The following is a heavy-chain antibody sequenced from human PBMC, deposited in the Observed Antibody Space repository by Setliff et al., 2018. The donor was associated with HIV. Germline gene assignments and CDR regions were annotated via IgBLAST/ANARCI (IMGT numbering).Heavy chain of an antibody. V-gene: IGHV4-34*01. Sequence: SETLSLTCAVYGGSLSDYYWSWIRQPPGKGLEWLGEIHSSGNTNYSPSLKGRVTISVDTPKNQYSLKLTSVTATDTAVYYCARHRYSSSINWFDPWGQGTLVTVSS. CDR1: GGSLSDYY. CDR3: ARHRYSSSINWFDP. CDR2: IHSSGNT. D-gene: IGHD6-13*01. J-gene: IGHJ5*02.